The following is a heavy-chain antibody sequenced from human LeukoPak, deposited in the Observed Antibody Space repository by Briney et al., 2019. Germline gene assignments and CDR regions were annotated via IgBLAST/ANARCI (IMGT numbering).Heavy chain of an antibody. CDR2: IYYTGST. V-gene: IGHV4-59*01. J-gene: IGHJ3*02. CDR3: ARDRRQSAKPNDAFDI. Sequence: SETLSLTCSVSGGSISSYYWSWIRQSPGKGLVWIGYIYYTGSTNYNPSLESRVTISRDTSKQQLSLKLSSVTAADTAVYYCARDRRQSAKPNDAFDIWGQGTMVTVSS. D-gene: IGHD5-18*01. CDR1: GGSISSYY.